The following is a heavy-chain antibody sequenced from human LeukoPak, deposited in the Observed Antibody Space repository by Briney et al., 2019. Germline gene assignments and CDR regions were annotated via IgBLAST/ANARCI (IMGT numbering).Heavy chain of an antibody. CDR3: AKDLSCSGATCYSAFDY. D-gene: IGHD2-15*01. CDR2: ISGSGGST. CDR1: GFTFSSYA. Sequence: GGSLRLSCAASGFTFSSYAMSWVRQAPGKGLEWVSAISGSGGSTYYADSVKGRFTISRDNSKNTLYLQMNSLRAEDTAAYYCAKDLSCSGATCYSAFDYWGQGTLVTVSS. J-gene: IGHJ4*02. V-gene: IGHV3-23*01.